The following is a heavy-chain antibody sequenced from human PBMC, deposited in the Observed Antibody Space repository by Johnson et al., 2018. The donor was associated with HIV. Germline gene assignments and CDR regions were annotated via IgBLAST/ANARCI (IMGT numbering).Heavy chain of an antibody. CDR1: GFTFSSYW. V-gene: IGHV3-7*01. J-gene: IGHJ3*02. CDR3: ARELSHDAFDI. D-gene: IGHD3-3*02. Sequence: VQLVESGGGLVQPGGSLRLSCAASGFTFSSYWMSWVRQAPGKGLEWVANIKQDGSEKYYADSVKGRFTISRDNSKNTLYLQMNSLRAEDTAAYYCARELSHDAFDIWGQGTMVTVSS. CDR2: IKQDGSEK.